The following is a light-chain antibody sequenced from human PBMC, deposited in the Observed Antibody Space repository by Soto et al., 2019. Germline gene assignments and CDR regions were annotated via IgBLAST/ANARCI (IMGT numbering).Light chain of an antibody. V-gene: IGLV1-44*01. J-gene: IGLJ2*01. Sequence: QSVLTQPPSASGTPGQTVTISCSGSSSNIGSNNVNWYQQLPGTAPKLLIYSKNHRPSGVPDRFSGSKSGASVALAISGRQSEDEADYYCSAWDAGRNDVVFGGGTKLTVL. CDR2: SKN. CDR1: SSNIGSNN. CDR3: SAWDAGRNDVV.